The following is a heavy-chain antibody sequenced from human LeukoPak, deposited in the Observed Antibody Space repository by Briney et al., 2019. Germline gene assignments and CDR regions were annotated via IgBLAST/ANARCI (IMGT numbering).Heavy chain of an antibody. CDR2: IKQDGSEE. D-gene: IGHD5-12*01. Sequence: GGSLRLSCAASGFTFDNYRMNWVRQAPGKGLEWVANIKQDGSEEYYVHSVKGRFTISRDNAKNSLYLQMNSLRAEDTAVYYCARAGRGESGYATDAFDVWGQGTMDTVSS. CDR1: GFTFDNYR. CDR3: ARAGRGESGYATDAFDV. J-gene: IGHJ3*01. V-gene: IGHV3-7*01.